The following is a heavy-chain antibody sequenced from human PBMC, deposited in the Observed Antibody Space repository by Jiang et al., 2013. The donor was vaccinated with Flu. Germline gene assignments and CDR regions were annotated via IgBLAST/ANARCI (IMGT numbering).Heavy chain of an antibody. D-gene: IGHD4-17*01. V-gene: IGHV3-48*01. Sequence: QLLESGGGLVQPGGSLRLSCAASGFTFSSYSMNWVRQXPGKGLEWVSYISSSSSTIYYADSVKGRFTISRDNAKNSLYLQMNSLRAEDTAVYYCARDLTRRCLTGGCYFDYWGQGTLVTVSS. CDR1: GFTFSSYS. J-gene: IGHJ4*02. CDR3: ARDLTRRCLTGGCYFDY. CDR2: ISSSSSTI.